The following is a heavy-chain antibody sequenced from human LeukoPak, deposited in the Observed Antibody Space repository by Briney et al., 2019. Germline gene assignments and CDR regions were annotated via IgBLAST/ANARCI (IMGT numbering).Heavy chain of an antibody. Sequence: PGGSLRLSCAASGFTVSSNYMSWVRQAPGKGLEWVSVIYSSGNTYYADSVKDRFTISRDNSRNTMYLQMNSLRTEDTAVYYCARRSSSSWGIDYWGQGTLVTVSS. V-gene: IGHV3-66*02. CDR3: ARRSSSSWGIDY. CDR2: IYSSGNT. J-gene: IGHJ4*02. CDR1: GFTVSSNY. D-gene: IGHD6-13*01.